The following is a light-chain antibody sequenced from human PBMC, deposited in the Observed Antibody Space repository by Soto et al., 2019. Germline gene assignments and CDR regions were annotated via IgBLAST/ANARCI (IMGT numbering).Light chain of an antibody. V-gene: IGKV2-28*01. J-gene: IGKJ2*01. CDR1: QSLLHSNGYNY. Sequence: DIVMTQSPLSLPVTPGEPASISCRSSQSLLHSNGYNYLDWYLQKPGQSPQLLIYLGSNRASGVPDRFSGSGSGTDFTLKISRVEAEDVGVYYCMQGRQLPLAFGQGTKLEIK. CDR2: LGS. CDR3: MQGRQLPLA.